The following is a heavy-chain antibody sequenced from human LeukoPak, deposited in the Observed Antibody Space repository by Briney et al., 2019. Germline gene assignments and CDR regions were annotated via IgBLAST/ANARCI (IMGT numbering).Heavy chain of an antibody. J-gene: IGHJ6*02. CDR2: IIPIFGTA. CDR1: GGTFSSYA. CDR3: AREAAVAGTYYYGMDV. Sequence: SVKVSCKASGGTFSSYAISWVRQAPGQGLEWMGGIIPIFGTANYAQKFQGRVTITADESTSTVYMELSSLRSEDTAVYYCAREAAVAGTYYYGMDVWGQGTTVTVSS. V-gene: IGHV1-69*13. D-gene: IGHD6-19*01.